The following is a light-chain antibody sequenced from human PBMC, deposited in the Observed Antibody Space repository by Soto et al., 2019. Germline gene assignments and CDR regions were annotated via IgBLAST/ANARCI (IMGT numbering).Light chain of an antibody. CDR1: QGISSY. CDR3: QQYYSYPLT. Sequence: AMRMTTSPSTLSASTGARVPITIRASQGISSYLAWYQQKPGKAPKLLIYAASTLQSGVPSRFSGSGSGTDFTLTISCLQSEDFATYYCQQYYSYPLTFGQGTRLEIK. CDR2: AAS. V-gene: IGKV1-8*01. J-gene: IGKJ5*01.